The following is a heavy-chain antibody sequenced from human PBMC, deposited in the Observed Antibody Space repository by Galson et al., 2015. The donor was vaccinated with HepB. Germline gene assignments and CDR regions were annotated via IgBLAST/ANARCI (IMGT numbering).Heavy chain of an antibody. Sequence: SVKVSCKASGYIFTSYEINWVRQAPGQGLEWMGSISGYNATTTYIPRFQGRVTMTRDTLTRTVHMELRSLRSDDTAVYYCARRGDHHDDSASYWVGYFDLWGRGTRLTVSS. CDR1: GYIFTSYE. CDR2: ISGYNATT. V-gene: IGHV1-18*04. CDR3: ARRGDHHDDSASYWVGYFDL. J-gene: IGHJ2*01. D-gene: IGHD3-22*01.